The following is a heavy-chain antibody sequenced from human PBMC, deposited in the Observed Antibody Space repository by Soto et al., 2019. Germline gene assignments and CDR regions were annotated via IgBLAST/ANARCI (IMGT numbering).Heavy chain of an antibody. Sequence: QVQLQESGPGLVKPSETLSLTCTVSGGSISSYYWSWIRQPPGKGLEWIGYIYYGGSTNYDPSLKIRVTISVDTSKNQFSLKLSSVTAADTAVYYCARNYGLGAFDIWGQGTMVTVSS. CDR2: IYYGGST. J-gene: IGHJ3*02. V-gene: IGHV4-59*01. CDR1: GGSISSYY. D-gene: IGHD3-10*01. CDR3: ARNYGLGAFDI.